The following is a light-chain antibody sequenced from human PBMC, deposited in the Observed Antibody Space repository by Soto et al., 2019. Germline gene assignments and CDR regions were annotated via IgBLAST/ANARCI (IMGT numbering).Light chain of an antibody. CDR2: SNN. CDR1: RSNIEFNA. CDR3: AAWDDSLNGHVV. Sequence: QPVLTQPPSASGTPGQRVTISCSGSRSNIEFNAVNWYQHVPGTAPKILIYSNNQRPSGVPDRFSGSKSGTSASLAITGLQSEDEADYYCAAWDDSLNGHVVFGGGTKLTVL. V-gene: IGLV1-44*01. J-gene: IGLJ2*01.